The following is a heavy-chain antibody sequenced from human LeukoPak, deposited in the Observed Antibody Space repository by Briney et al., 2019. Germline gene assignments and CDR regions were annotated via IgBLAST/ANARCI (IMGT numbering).Heavy chain of an antibody. D-gene: IGHD6-6*01. CDR3: ARGPIAARPDNWFDP. Sequence: SVKVSCKASGGTFSSYAISWVRQAPGQGLEWMGRIIPIFGTANYARKFQGRVTITTDESTSTAYMELSSLRSEDTAVYYCARGPIAARPDNWFDPWGQGTLVTVSS. CDR2: IIPIFGTA. V-gene: IGHV1-69*05. CDR1: GGTFSSYA. J-gene: IGHJ5*02.